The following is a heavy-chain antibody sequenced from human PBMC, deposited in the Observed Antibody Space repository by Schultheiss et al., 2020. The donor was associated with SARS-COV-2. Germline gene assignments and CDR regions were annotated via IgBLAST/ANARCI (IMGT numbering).Heavy chain of an antibody. CDR3: ARAVEQQLVGDAFDI. CDR2: ISSSSSYI. Sequence: GGSLRLSCAASGFTFSSYGMHWVRQAPGKGLEWVSSISSSSSYIYYADSVKGRFTISRDNAKNSLYLQMNSLRAEDTAVYYCARAVEQQLVGDAFDIWGQGTMVTVSS. V-gene: IGHV3-21*01. CDR1: GFTFSSYG. J-gene: IGHJ3*02. D-gene: IGHD6-13*01.